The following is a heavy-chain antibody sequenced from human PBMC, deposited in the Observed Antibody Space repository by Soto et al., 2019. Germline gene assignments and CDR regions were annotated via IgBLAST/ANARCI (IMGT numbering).Heavy chain of an antibody. Sequence: QVQLQQWGAGLLKPSETLSLTCAVYGGSFSGYYWSWIRQPPGKGLEWIGEINHSGSTNYNPSLKSRVTISVDTSKNQFSLKLSSVTAADTAVYYCARGSRGEIVVVVAAKPSPTDWFDPWGQGTLVTVSS. CDR3: ARGSRGEIVVVVAAKPSPTDWFDP. J-gene: IGHJ5*02. CDR1: GGSFSGYY. CDR2: INHSGST. D-gene: IGHD2-15*01. V-gene: IGHV4-34*01.